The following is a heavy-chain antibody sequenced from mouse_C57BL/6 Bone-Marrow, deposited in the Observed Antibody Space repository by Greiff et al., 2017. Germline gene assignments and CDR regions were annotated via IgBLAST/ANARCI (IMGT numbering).Heavy chain of an antibody. D-gene: IGHD2-3*01. CDR1: GYTFTSYG. CDR3: ARGGWFPDY. CDR2: IYPRSGNT. V-gene: IGHV1-81*01. Sequence: LVESGAELARPGASVKLSCKASGYTFTSYGISWVKQRTGQGLEWIGEIYPRSGNTYYNEKFKGKATLTADKSSSTAYMQLSSLTSEDSAVYFCARGGWFPDYWGQGTTLTVSS. J-gene: IGHJ2*01.